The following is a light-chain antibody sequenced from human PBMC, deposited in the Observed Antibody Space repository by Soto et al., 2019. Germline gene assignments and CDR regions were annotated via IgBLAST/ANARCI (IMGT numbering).Light chain of an antibody. CDR2: LAS. J-gene: IGKJ4*01. Sequence: VLTQSPLSLPVTPGEPASISCRSSQSLLHRNGKNYLDWYLQKPGQSPQILIYLASNRSSGVPDRFRGSGSGTEFTLRISPVQAEDVGVYYCMQGLQRGSFGGGTKVEIK. CDR1: QSLLHRNGKNY. V-gene: IGKV2-28*01. CDR3: MQGLQRGS.